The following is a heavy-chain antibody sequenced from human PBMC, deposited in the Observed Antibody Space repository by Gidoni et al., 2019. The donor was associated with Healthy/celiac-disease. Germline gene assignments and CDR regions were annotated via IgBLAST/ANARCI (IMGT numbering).Heavy chain of an antibody. Sequence: QVQLVESGGGLVKPGGSLRLSCAASGSTFIAYDIDLLPPAPGKGLEWVSYISSRSSYTNYADSVKGRFTISRDNAKNSLYLQINSLRAEDTAVYYGARASLNKVYYGSGSHPRQAYYGMDVWGQGTTVTVSS. D-gene: IGHD3-10*01. CDR1: GSTFIAYD. J-gene: IGHJ6*02. V-gene: IGHV3-11*06. CDR3: ARASLNKVYYGSGSHPRQAYYGMDV. CDR2: ISSRSSYT.